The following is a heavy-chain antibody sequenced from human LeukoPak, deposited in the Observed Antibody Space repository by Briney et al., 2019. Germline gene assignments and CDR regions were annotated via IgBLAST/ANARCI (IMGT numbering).Heavy chain of an antibody. CDR3: ARGGYYYYYYGMDV. J-gene: IGHJ6*04. V-gene: IGHV4-61*01. D-gene: IGHD2-15*01. CDR2: IYYSGST. CDR1: GGSVSSGSYY. Sequence: SETLSLTCTVSGGSVSSGSYYWSWIRQPPGKGLEWIGYIYYSGSTNYNPSLKSRVTMSVDTSKNQFSLKLSSVTAADTAVYYCARGGYYYYYYGMDVWGKGTTVTVSS.